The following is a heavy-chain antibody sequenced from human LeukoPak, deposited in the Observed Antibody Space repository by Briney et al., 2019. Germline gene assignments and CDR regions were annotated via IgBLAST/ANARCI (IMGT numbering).Heavy chain of an antibody. CDR2: INHSGST. CDR1: GGSISSSSYY. J-gene: IGHJ4*02. V-gene: IGHV4-39*07. Sequence: SETLSLTCTVSGGSISSSSYYWSWIRQPPGKGLEWIGEINHSGSTNYNPSLKSRLTMSVDTSKNQFFLKLSSVTAADTAVYYCARGRYLPLYFDYWGQGTLVTVSS. CDR3: ARGRYLPLYFDY. D-gene: IGHD3-16*02.